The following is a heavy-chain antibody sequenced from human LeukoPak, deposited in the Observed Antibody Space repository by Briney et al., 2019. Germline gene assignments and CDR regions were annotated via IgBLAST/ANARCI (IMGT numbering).Heavy chain of an antibody. CDR2: ISAYNGNT. D-gene: IGHD3-3*01. V-gene: IGHV1-18*01. CDR3: ARNIFTIFGLGENYFDY. CDR1: GYTFTSYG. J-gene: IGHJ4*02. Sequence: GASVKVSCKASGYTFTSYGISWVRQAPGQGLEWMGWISAYNGNTNYPQKLQGRVTMTTDTSTSTAYMELRSLRSDDTAVYYCARNIFTIFGLGENYFDYWGQGTLVTVSS.